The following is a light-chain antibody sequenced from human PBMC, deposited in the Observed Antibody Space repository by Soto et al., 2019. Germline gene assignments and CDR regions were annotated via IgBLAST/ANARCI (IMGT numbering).Light chain of an antibody. Sequence: EIVMTQSPATLPVSPGERATLSCRASQSVSRNLAWYQQKPGQAPRLLIYGASNRATGIPDRFSVSGSGTDFTLTISRLEHEDFAVYYCQQYAKATLTFGQGTKVDIK. V-gene: IGKV3D-15*01. CDR1: QSVSRN. J-gene: IGKJ1*01. CDR2: GAS. CDR3: QQYAKATLT.